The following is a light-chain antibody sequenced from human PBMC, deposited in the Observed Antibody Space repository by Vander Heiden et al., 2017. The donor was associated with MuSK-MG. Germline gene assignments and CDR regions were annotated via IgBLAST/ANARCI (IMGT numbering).Light chain of an antibody. V-gene: IGLV1-40*01. J-gene: IGLJ1*01. Sequence: QSVLTQPPSVSGAPGQRVIISCTGSSSNIGAGYDVHWYHQVPGTAPKLLIDGNSNRPSGVPDRFSGSKSVTSASLAITGLQAEDEADYYCQSYDSSLSGYVFGPGTKVTVL. CDR2: GNS. CDR1: SSNIGAGYD. CDR3: QSYDSSLSGYV.